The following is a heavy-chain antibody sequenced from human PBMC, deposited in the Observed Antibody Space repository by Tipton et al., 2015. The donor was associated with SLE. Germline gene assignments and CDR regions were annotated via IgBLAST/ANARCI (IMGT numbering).Heavy chain of an antibody. CDR2: IYQSGQT. Sequence: TLSLTCAVSGGSFSSDAYSWSWIRQSPGEGLEWIGYIYQSGQTYYSPALRSRITISLDRSRNQFSLKLPSVTVADTAVYYCARDVGGYNTGWFPYYFDYWGQGTLVTVSS. D-gene: IGHD2-8*02. CDR1: GGSFSSDAYS. J-gene: IGHJ4*02. V-gene: IGHV4-30-2*06. CDR3: ARDVGGYNTGWFPYYFDY.